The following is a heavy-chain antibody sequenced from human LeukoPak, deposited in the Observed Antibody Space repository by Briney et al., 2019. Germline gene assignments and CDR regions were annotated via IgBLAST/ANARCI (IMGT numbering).Heavy chain of an antibody. J-gene: IGHJ4*02. CDR1: GYTLTGDY. D-gene: IGHD3-10*01. V-gene: IGHV1-2*02. CDR2: IYTNSGGT. Sequence: VASVKVSCRTSGYTLTGDYMHRVRKAPGQGIKWMGGIYTNSGGTNYAQKFQGTVTMTRDTSISRAYAELSGLRSGDTAVHYCARSSLYGSGSYHNEYWGRGTLITVSS. CDR3: ARSSLYGSGSYHNEY.